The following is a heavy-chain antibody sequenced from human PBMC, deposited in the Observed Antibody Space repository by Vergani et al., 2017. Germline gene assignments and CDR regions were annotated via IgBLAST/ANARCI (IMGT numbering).Heavy chain of an antibody. D-gene: IGHD2/OR15-2a*01. Sequence: EVHLLESGGGLVQSGGSLRLSCAASGFTFSNSAVSWVCQVPGRGLAWGSSISVPGLSTYYADSVKGRFSISRDNSKNTVFLQMHSLRAEDTAIYYCVKEKIDLGSYFFDSWGHGILVTVSS. CDR3: VKEKIDLGSYFFDS. J-gene: IGHJ4*01. V-gene: IGHV3-23*01. CDR2: ISVPGLST. CDR1: GFTFSNSA.